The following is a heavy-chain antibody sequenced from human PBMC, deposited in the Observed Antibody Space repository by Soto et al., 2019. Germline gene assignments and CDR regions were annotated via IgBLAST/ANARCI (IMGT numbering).Heavy chain of an antibody. J-gene: IGHJ4*02. CDR1: GFTFSGFW. CDR3: VRVKETIGWGELDY. D-gene: IGHD6-19*01. V-gene: IGHV3-74*01. CDR2: INGDGRVT. Sequence: EVQLVESGGGLVQPGGSLRLSCTASGFTFSGFWMHWVRQAPGKGLVWVSRINGDGRVTNYADSVEGLFTNSRDNAKQTVDLQMNKLRVEDTAVYYCVRVKETIGWGELDYWGQGTVVTVSA.